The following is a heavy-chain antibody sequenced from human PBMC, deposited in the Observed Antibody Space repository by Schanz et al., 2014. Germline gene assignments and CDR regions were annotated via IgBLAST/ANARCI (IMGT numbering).Heavy chain of an antibody. CDR1: GGSIISSTW. D-gene: IGHD3-16*01. CDR2: IYHNGDT. Sequence: QVLLQESGPGVVKPSGTLSLTCAVSGGSIISSTWWGWVRQPPGKGLEWIGEIYHNGDTSFNPSLKSRAPMSLDKSKKEFSLRLTSLTAADTALYYCARGRHLGGPPYFDYWGRGSLVSVSS. J-gene: IGHJ4*02. V-gene: IGHV4-4*02. CDR3: ARGRHLGGPPYFDY.